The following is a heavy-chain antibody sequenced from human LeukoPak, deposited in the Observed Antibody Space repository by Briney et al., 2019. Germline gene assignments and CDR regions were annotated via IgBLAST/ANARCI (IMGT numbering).Heavy chain of an antibody. CDR1: GFTFSSYG. V-gene: IGHV3-33*06. Sequence: GGSLRLSCAASGFTFSSYGMHWVRQAPGKGLGWVAVIWYDGSNKYCVDSVKGRFTISRDNSKNTLYLQMNTLRAEDTAVYYCAKSPYGLGTYAIAGDYWGQGTLVTVSS. D-gene: IGHD3-10*01. J-gene: IGHJ4*02. CDR3: AKSPYGLGTYAIAGDY. CDR2: IWYDGSNK.